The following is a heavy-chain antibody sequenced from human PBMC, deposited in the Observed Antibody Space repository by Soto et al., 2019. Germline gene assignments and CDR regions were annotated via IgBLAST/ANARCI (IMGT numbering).Heavy chain of an antibody. CDR1: GGSFSGYY. CDR2: VNHSGST. CDR3: ARGSGWYFESVGGAYYGMDV. Sequence: QVQLQQWGAGLLKPSETLSLTCAVYGGSFSGYYWSWIRQPPGKGPEWIGEVNHSGSTNYNPSLKSRVTISVDTSTNQFSLKLSSVTAADTAVYYCARGSGWYFESVGGAYYGMDVWGQGTTVTVSS. J-gene: IGHJ6*02. V-gene: IGHV4-34*01. D-gene: IGHD6-19*01.